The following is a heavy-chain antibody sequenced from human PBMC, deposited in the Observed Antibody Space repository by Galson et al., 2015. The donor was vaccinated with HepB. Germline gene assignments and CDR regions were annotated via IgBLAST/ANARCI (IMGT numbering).Heavy chain of an antibody. CDR1: GYSFTSYW. CDR2: IYPGDSDT. J-gene: IGHJ5*02. Sequence: QSGAEVKKPGESLKISCKGSGYSFTSYWIGWVRQMPGKGLEWMGIIYPGDSDTRYSPSFQGQVTISADKSISTAYLQWSSLKASDTAMYYCARLGYYYDSSGYLPPFDPWGQGTLVTVSS. D-gene: IGHD3-22*01. CDR3: ARLGYYYDSSGYLPPFDP. V-gene: IGHV5-51*01.